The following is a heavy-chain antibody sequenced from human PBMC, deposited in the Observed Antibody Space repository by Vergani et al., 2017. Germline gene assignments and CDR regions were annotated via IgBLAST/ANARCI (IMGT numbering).Heavy chain of an antibody. V-gene: IGHV3-7*03. CDR3: ASENSGRSYSYYYCYMDV. J-gene: IGHJ6*03. D-gene: IGHD1-26*01. CDR2: IKHDGSEK. Sequence: EVQLVESGGGLVQPGGSLRLSCAASGFTFSSYSMSWVRQAPGKGLEWVANIKHDGSEKYYVASVKRRFTISSDNAKNSLYLQMNSLRAEDTAVYYGASENSGRSYSYYYCYMDVWGKGTTVTVSS. CDR1: GFTFSSYS.